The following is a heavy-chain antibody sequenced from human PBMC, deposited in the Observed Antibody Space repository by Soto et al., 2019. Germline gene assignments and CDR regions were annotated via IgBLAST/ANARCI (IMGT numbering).Heavy chain of an antibody. Sequence: DVQLVESGGGLVQPGRSLRLSCAASGFTFDDYAMHWVRQAPGKGLERVSGISWNSGRIGYADSVKGRFTISRDNAKNSLYLQMNSLRAEDTALYYCAKAWGYCSGGSCNSAPFDYWGQGTLVTVSS. CDR2: ISWNSGRI. D-gene: IGHD2-15*01. J-gene: IGHJ4*02. V-gene: IGHV3-9*01. CDR1: GFTFDDYA. CDR3: AKAWGYCSGGSCNSAPFDY.